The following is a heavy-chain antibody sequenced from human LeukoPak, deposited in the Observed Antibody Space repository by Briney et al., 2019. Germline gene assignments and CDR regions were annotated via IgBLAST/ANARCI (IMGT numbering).Heavy chain of an antibody. Sequence: SETLSLTCTVSGGSVSSGSYYWSWIRQPPGKGLEWIGSIYYTGSTHYNVSLKSRVIISVDASRNQFSLTLTSVTAADTAVYYCASGGYYDSSGYSFCWGQGALVTVSS. CDR3: ASGGYYDSSGYSFC. CDR1: GGSVSSGSYY. CDR2: IYYTGST. D-gene: IGHD3-22*01. J-gene: IGHJ4*02. V-gene: IGHV4-39*01.